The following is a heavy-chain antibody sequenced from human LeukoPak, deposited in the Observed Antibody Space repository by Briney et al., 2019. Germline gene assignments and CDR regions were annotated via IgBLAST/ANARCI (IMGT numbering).Heavy chain of an antibody. Sequence: ASVKVSCKASGYTFTSYYIHWVRQAPGQGLEWMGKINPSGDSTNYAQKFQGGVTMTTDTSTSTVYMELSSLRSEDTAVYYCARAHGDYYFDYWGQGTLVTVSS. CDR2: INPSGDST. D-gene: IGHD4-17*01. V-gene: IGHV1-46*01. J-gene: IGHJ4*02. CDR3: ARAHGDYYFDY. CDR1: GYTFTSYY.